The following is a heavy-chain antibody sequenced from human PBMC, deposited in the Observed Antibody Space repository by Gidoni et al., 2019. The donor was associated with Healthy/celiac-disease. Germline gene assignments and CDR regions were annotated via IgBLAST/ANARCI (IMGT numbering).Heavy chain of an antibody. CDR1: GGSISSSNW. V-gene: IGHV4-4*02. Sequence: VQLQESGPGLVKPSRTLSFTCAVLGGSISSSNWWSWVRQPPGKGLEWIGQIYHSGSTNYNPSLKSRVTISVDKSKNQFSRKLSSVTAADTAVYYCARVSTESSGWYRGAFDIWGQGTMVTVSS. D-gene: IGHD6-19*01. J-gene: IGHJ3*02. CDR3: ARVSTESSGWYRGAFDI. CDR2: IYHSGST.